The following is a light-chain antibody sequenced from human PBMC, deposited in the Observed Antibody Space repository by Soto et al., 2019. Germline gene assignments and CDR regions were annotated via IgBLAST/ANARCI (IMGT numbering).Light chain of an antibody. Sequence: QSALTQPASVSGSPGQSITISCTGTSSDIGDYNYVSWYQQYPGKVPKLGIYDVSHRPSGVSNRFSGSKSGNTASLTISGLKAEDEADYYCSSSTTTTSLVVFGGGTKLTVL. V-gene: IGLV2-14*01. J-gene: IGLJ3*02. CDR2: DVS. CDR1: SSDIGDYNY. CDR3: SSSTTTTSLVV.